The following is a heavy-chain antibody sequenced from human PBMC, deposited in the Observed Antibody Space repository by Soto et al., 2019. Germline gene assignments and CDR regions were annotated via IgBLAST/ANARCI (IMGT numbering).Heavy chain of an antibody. CDR2: IWYDGNNK. V-gene: IGHV3-33*01. Sequence: GGSLRLSCAAAGFTFRAYGMHWVRQAPGKGLEWVAVIWYDGNNKNYAESVRGRFTISRDNSKNTLYLQMNSLRADDTAVYYCARGCSGGNCYSFDSWGQGTLVTGSS. J-gene: IGHJ4*02. D-gene: IGHD2-15*01. CDR3: ARGCSGGNCYSFDS. CDR1: GFTFRAYG.